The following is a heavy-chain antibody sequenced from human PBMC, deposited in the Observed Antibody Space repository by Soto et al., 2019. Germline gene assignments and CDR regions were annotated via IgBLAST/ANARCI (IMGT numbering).Heavy chain of an antibody. V-gene: IGHV3-33*01. J-gene: IGHJ6*02. CDR3: ARRQISPPTRGAASARGGMDV. CDR1: GFTFKDYG. D-gene: IGHD6-13*01. CDR2: IWNDGNGY. Sequence: GGSMRLSCAASGFTFKDYGMHWVRQAPGKGLEWVAVIWNDGNGYYYANSVKGRFTISRDNSKNTLYLQMGSLRAEDTAVYYCARRQISPPTRGAASARGGMDVWGQGTTVTVSS.